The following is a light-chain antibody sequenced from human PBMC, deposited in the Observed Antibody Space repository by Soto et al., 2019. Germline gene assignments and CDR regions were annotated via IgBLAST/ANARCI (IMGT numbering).Light chain of an antibody. J-gene: IGKJ2*01. Sequence: DSQMTQSPSSLSASLGDRVTITFPASQSISSYLNWYQQKQGKAPKLLIYAASSLQSGVPSRFSGSGSGTDFTPTISSLQHEDFATYYRQQTHSTPYTFGEGTKVEIK. V-gene: IGKV1-39*01. CDR1: QSISSY. CDR3: QQTHSTPYT. CDR2: AAS.